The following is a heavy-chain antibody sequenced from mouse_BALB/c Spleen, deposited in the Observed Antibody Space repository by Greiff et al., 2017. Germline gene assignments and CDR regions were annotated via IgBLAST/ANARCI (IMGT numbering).Heavy chain of an antibody. Sequence: VHLVESGPSLVQPSQSLSITCTVSGFSLTSYGVHWVRQSPGKGLEWLGVIWRGGSTDYNAAFMSRLSITKDNSKSQVFFKMNSLQADDTAIYYCAKGSSYDYYAMDYWGQGTSVTVSS. J-gene: IGHJ4*01. D-gene: IGHD1-1*01. CDR1: GFSLTSYG. CDR2: IWRGGST. CDR3: AKGSSYDYYAMDY. V-gene: IGHV2-5-1*01.